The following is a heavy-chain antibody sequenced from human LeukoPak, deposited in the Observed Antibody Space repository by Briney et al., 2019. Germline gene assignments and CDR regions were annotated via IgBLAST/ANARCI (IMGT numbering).Heavy chain of an antibody. CDR3: ARAAVVTGGLDL. CDR1: GFTFSSFG. D-gene: IGHD2-21*02. V-gene: IGHV3-30*03. CDR2: ISFDGSTK. Sequence: PGGSLRLSCSASGFTFSSFGMHWVRQAPGKGLEWLAVISFDGSTKYYADAVRGRVPISRDNSRNTMFLEINSLRPEDTAVYFCARAAVVTGGLDLWGRGTLVTVSS. J-gene: IGHJ2*01.